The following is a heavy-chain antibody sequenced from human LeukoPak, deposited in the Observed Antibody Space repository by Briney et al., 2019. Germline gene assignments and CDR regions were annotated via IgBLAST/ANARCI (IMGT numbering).Heavy chain of an antibody. CDR2: INTNTGNP. CDR3: ARDPLLRAFDI. CDR1: GYTFTNFG. D-gene: IGHD1-26*01. Sequence: ASVKVSCKASGYTFTNFGINWVRQAPGQGLEWVGWINTNTGNPSYVQGFAGRFVFSLDTSVNTAYLQINSLKAEDTAVYYCARDPLLRAFDIWGQGTMVTVSS. J-gene: IGHJ3*02. V-gene: IGHV7-4-1*02.